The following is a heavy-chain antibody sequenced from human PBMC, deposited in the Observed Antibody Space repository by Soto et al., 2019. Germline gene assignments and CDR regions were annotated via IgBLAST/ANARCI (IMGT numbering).Heavy chain of an antibody. J-gene: IGHJ4*02. D-gene: IGHD2-2*02. V-gene: IGHV3-30*18. CDR1: GFTFNTYG. CDR2: ISYDGSEK. Sequence: GGSLRLSCAASGFTFNTYGMHWVRQAPGKGLEWVAVISYDGSEKYYVDSVKGRFTISKDNSKNTLYLQMNSLRPEDTAVYYCAKSPNFYCSSPNCYKYYFDHWGQGTQVTVSS. CDR3: AKSPNFYCSSPNCYKYYFDH.